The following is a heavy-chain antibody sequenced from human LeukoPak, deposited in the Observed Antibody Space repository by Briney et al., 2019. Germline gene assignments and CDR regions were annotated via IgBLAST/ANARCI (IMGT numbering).Heavy chain of an antibody. D-gene: IGHD2-15*01. Sequence: SETLSLTCAVYGGSFSGYYWSWIRQPPGKGLEWIGEINHSGSTNYNPSLKSRVTISVDTSKNQFSLKLSSVTAADTAVYYCARDRRYCSGGSCSRNTLDYWGQGTLVTVSS. CDR2: INHSGST. CDR3: ARDRRYCSGGSCSRNTLDY. V-gene: IGHV4-34*01. J-gene: IGHJ4*02. CDR1: GGSFSGYY.